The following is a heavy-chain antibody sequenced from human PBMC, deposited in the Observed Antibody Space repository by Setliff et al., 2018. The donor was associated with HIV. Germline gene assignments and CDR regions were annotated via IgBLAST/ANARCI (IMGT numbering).Heavy chain of an antibody. CDR3: ARDYYDLSSYHHYRHDCFDP. V-gene: IGHV1-18*01. Sequence: ASVKVSCKASGYTFTSYGISWVRQAPGQGLEWMGWISANDGRTNHARNFQDRVTMTTDTATSTAYMELRSLRSDDTAVYYCARDYYDLSSYHHYRHDCFDPWGQGTLVTVSS. CDR1: GYTFTSYG. J-gene: IGHJ5*02. CDR2: ISANDGRT. D-gene: IGHD3-10*01.